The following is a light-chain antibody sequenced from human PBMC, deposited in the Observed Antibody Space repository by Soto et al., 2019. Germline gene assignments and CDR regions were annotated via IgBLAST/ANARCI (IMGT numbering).Light chain of an antibody. CDR1: RSSIGSNT. CDR3: SSYTSSSTRV. Sequence: QSVLTQPPSASGTPGQRVTISCSGSRSSIGSNTVNWYQHLPGTAPKLLIYSNNHRPSGVPDRFSASKAGASASLAISGLQSEDEGDYYCSSYTSSSTRVFGGGTKLTVL. CDR2: SNN. J-gene: IGLJ3*02. V-gene: IGLV1-44*01.